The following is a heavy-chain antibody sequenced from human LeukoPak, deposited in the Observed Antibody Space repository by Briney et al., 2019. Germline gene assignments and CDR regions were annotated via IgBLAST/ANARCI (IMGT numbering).Heavy chain of an antibody. CDR3: AREAYYYDSSGYWWTFDY. V-gene: IGHV4-61*02. D-gene: IGHD3-22*01. CDR1: GGSISSGSYY. J-gene: IGHJ4*02. Sequence: PSETLSLTCTVSGGSISSGSYYWSWIRQPAGKGLEWIGRIYSSGTTNYNPSLKSRVTMSVDTSKNQFSLKLTSVTAADTAVYYCAREAYYYDSSGYWWTFDYWGRGTLVTVSS. CDR2: IYSSGTT.